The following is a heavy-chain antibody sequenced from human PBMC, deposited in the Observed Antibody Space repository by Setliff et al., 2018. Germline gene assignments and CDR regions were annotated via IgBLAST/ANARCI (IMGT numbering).Heavy chain of an antibody. V-gene: IGHV1-2*04. CDR1: GYTFTGYY. D-gene: IGHD3-3*01. Sequence: ASVKVSCKASGYTFTGYYMYWVRQAPGQGLEWMGRINPSSGATIYAQKFQGWVTMTRDTSISTAYMELSRLRSDDTAVYYCARGRDFWSGYLVYWGQGTLVTVSS. CDR2: INPSSGAT. J-gene: IGHJ4*02. CDR3: ARGRDFWSGYLVY.